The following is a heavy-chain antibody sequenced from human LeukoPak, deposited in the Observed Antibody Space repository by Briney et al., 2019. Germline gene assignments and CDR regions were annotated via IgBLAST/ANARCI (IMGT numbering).Heavy chain of an antibody. CDR1: GGSISSYY. D-gene: IGHD3-3*01. CDR3: ARDLGYDFWSGYSAFDI. J-gene: IGHJ3*02. V-gene: IGHV4-4*07. CDR2: IYTSGST. Sequence: SETLSLTCTVSGGSISSYYWSWSRQPAGMGLEWIGRIYTSGSTNYNPSLKSRVTMSVDTSKNQFSLKLSSVTAADTAVYYCARDLGYDFWSGYSAFDIWGQGTMVTVSS.